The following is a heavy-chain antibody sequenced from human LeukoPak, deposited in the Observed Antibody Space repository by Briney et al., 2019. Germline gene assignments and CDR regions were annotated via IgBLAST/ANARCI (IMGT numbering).Heavy chain of an antibody. CDR3: ASCLGVRGVMPPGSYYGMDV. V-gene: IGHV1-8*01. CDR1: GYTFTSYD. Sequence: ASVKVSCKASGYTFTSYDINWVRQATGQGLEWMGWMNPNSGNTGYAQKFRGRVTMTRNTSISTAYMELSSLRSEDTAVYYCASCLGVRGVMPPGSYYGMDVWGQGTTVTVSS. D-gene: IGHD3-10*01. J-gene: IGHJ6*02. CDR2: MNPNSGNT.